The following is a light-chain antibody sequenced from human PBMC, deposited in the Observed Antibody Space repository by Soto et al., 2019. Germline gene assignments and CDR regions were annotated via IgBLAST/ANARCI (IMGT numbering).Light chain of an antibody. CDR3: QQYYSTPLT. V-gene: IGKV3-15*01. CDR2: DAS. Sequence: QCPHPLSLSPGERAPLSRRAAQHISSYFAWYQQKQGQAPRLLIYDASSRATGVPARFSGSGSGTEFTLTISSLQPEDFAAYYCQQYYSTPLTFGGGTKVDIK. CDR1: QHISSY. J-gene: IGKJ4*01.